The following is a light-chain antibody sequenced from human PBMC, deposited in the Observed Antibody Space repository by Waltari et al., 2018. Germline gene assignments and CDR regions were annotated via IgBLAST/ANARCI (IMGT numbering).Light chain of an antibody. J-gene: IGKJ2*01. CDR1: QSVLYSSNNKNY. CDR2: WAS. CDR3: QQYYDTPYT. Sequence: DIVMTQSPDSLAVSLSERATINCKSSQSVLYSSNNKNYLAWYQQKPGQPPKLLIYWASTRESGAPDRFSGSGSGTDFTLTISSLQAEDVAVYYCQQYYDTPYTFGQGTKLEIK. V-gene: IGKV4-1*01.